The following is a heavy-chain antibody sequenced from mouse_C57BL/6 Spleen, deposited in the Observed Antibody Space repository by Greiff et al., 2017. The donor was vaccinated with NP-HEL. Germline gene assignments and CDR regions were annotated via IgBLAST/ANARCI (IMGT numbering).Heavy chain of an antibody. Sequence: EVPLQESGPELVKPGASVKMSCKASGYTFTDYNMHWVKQSHGKSLEWIGYINPNNGGTSYNQKFKGKATLTVNKSSSTAYMELRSLTSADSAVYDCARTHYEYGGWFAYWGQGTLVTVSA. J-gene: IGHJ3*01. D-gene: IGHD2-4*01. CDR3: ARTHYEYGGWFAY. CDR1: GYTFTDYN. V-gene: IGHV1-22*01. CDR2: INPNNGGT.